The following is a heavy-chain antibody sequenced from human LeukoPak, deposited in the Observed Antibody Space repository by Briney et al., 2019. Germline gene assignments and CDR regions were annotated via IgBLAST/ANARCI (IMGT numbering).Heavy chain of an antibody. CDR1: GYTFTGYY. Sequence: ASVKVSCKASGYTFTGYYMHWVRQAPGQGLEWMGWINPNTGGTNYAQKFQGRVTMTRDTSIRTAYMELSRLRSDDTAVYYCARDLGHYDILTGYSSGYYYYMDVWGKGTTVTVSS. V-gene: IGHV1-2*02. CDR2: INPNTGGT. J-gene: IGHJ6*03. CDR3: ARDLGHYDILTGYSSGYYYYMDV. D-gene: IGHD3-9*01.